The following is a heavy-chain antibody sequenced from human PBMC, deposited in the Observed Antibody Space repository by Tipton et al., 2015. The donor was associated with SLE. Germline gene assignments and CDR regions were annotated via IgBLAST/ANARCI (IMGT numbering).Heavy chain of an antibody. J-gene: IGHJ4*02. Sequence: TLSLTCTVSGGSISSYYWSWIRQPPGKGLEWIGYIYYSGSTNYNPSLKSRVTISVDTSKNQLSLKLSSVTAADTAVYYCARDRTGDLDYWGQGTLVTVSS. CDR2: IYYSGST. V-gene: IGHV4-59*12. CDR3: ARDRTGDLDY. D-gene: IGHD7-27*01. CDR1: GGSISSYY.